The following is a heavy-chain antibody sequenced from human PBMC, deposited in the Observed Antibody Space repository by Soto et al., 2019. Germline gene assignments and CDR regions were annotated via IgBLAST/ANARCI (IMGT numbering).Heavy chain of an antibody. CDR2: ISSSSSTI. CDR3: ASGTMVRVVIG. J-gene: IGHJ4*02. CDR1: GFTFSSYS. D-gene: IGHD3-10*01. V-gene: IGHV3-48*01. Sequence: EVQLVESGGGLVQPGGSLRLSCAASGFTFSSYSMNWVRQAPGKGLEWVSYISSSSSTIYYADSVKGRFTISRDNAKNSLYLQMNSLRAEDTAVYYCASGTMVRVVIGWGQGTLVTVSS.